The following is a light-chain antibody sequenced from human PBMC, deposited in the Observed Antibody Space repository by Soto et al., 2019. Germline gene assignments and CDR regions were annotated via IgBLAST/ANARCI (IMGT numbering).Light chain of an antibody. Sequence: QSALTQPRSVSGSPGQSVTISCTGTTSDVGDYNFFSWYQQHPGNAPKLMIYDVTKRPSGIPNRFSGSKSGNTASLTISGLQAEDEADYYCCSYAGTYTYVFGTGTKVTVL. CDR1: TSDVGDYNF. CDR2: DVT. J-gene: IGLJ1*01. CDR3: CSYAGTYTYV. V-gene: IGLV2-11*01.